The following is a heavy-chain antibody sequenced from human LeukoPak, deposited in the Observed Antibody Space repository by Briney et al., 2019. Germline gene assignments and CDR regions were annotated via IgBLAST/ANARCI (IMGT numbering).Heavy chain of an antibody. CDR2: INPTGGST. Sequence: ASVKVSCKASGYTFPSYFMHWVRQAPGQGLEWIGIINPTGGSTTYAQKFQGRVTMTRDTSTSTVYTELSSLRSDDTAVYYCARTAARRFDYWGQGTLVTVSS. CDR1: GYTFPSYF. V-gene: IGHV1-46*01. D-gene: IGHD6-6*01. CDR3: ARTAARRFDY. J-gene: IGHJ4*02.